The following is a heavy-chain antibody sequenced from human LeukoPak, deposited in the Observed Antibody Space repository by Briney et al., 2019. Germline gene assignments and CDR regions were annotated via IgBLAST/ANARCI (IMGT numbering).Heavy chain of an antibody. D-gene: IGHD2-2*01. CDR3: AKDPYGTRYFDY. V-gene: IGHV3-23*01. J-gene: IGHJ4*02. CDR1: GFTFSKNA. CDR2: LSGRGADT. Sequence: GGSLRLACAASGFTFSKNAMSWVRQAPGKGLEWVSSLSGRGADTYYADSVKGRFTISRDNDKNTTYLQMNSLRAEDTAVYYCAKDPYGTRYFDYWGQGTLVTAS.